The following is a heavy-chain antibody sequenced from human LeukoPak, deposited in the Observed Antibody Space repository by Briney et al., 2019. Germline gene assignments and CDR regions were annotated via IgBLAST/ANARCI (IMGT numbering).Heavy chain of an antibody. D-gene: IGHD5-18*01. J-gene: IGHJ4*02. V-gene: IGHV3-53*01. CDR1: GPTVSSSY. CDR3: ARLRSYGFHY. Sequence: AGGSLRLSCAASGPTVSSSYLTWVRQAPGKGLEWVSVIYSGGSTYYADSVKGRFTISRDNSKNTLYLQMNSLRAEDTAVYYCARLRSYGFHYWGQGTLVTVSS. CDR2: IYSGGST.